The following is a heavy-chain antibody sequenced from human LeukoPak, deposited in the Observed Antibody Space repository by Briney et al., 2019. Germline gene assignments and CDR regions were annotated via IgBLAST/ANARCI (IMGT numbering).Heavy chain of an antibody. CDR3: AKDSVDTTIFDAFDI. D-gene: IGHD5-18*01. Sequence: GRSLKLSCAASGFTFRNYGMHWVRQAPGKGLEWVAVISYDGSNKYYIDSVKGRFTITRDNSKNTLYLQMNSLRAEDTAVYYCAKDSVDTTIFDAFDIWGQGTMVTVSS. J-gene: IGHJ3*02. CDR2: ISYDGSNK. V-gene: IGHV3-30*18. CDR1: GFTFRNYG.